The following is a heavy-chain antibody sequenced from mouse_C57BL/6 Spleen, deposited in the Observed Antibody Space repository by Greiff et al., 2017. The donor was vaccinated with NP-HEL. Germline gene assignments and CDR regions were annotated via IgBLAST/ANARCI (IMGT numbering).Heavy chain of an antibody. CDR3: AIPAGGYYSNHEGFAY. J-gene: IGHJ3*01. D-gene: IGHD2-5*01. CDR1: GYTFTSYW. CDR2: IHPSDSDT. Sequence: QVQLQQPGAELVKPGASVKVSCKASGYTFTSYWMHWVKQRHGQGLEWIGRIHPSDSDTNYNQKLKGKATLTVDKSSSTAYMQLSSLTSDDSAVYYCAIPAGGYYSNHEGFAYWGQGTLVTVSA. V-gene: IGHV1-74*01.